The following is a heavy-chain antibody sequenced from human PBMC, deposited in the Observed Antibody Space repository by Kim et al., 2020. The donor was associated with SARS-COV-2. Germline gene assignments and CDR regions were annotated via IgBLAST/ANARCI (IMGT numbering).Heavy chain of an antibody. CDR1: GFKLNTCE. J-gene: IGHJ4*02. V-gene: IGHV3-48*03. Sequence: GGSLRLSCAASGFKLNTCEMNWVRQTAEKGLEWLAFISDNAVVTYYAESVQGRFTIARDDANNVLSLQMNSLRPEDSGIYFCARDGLSVAFKSGLLDSWGPGTLVTVSS. D-gene: IGHD2-15*01. CDR3: ARDGLSVAFKSGLLDS. CDR2: ISDNAVVT.